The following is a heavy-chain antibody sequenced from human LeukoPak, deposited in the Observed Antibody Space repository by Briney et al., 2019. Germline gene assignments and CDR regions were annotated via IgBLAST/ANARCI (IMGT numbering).Heavy chain of an antibody. Sequence: GGSLRLSCAASGFTFSSYWMSWVRQAPGKGLEWVANIKQDGSEKYYVDSVKGRFTISRDNAKNSLYLQMNSLGAEDTAVYYCARTLDFDWLSRFDYWGQGTLVTVSS. J-gene: IGHJ4*02. CDR3: ARTLDFDWLSRFDY. V-gene: IGHV3-7*01. CDR1: GFTFSSYW. D-gene: IGHD3-9*01. CDR2: IKQDGSEK.